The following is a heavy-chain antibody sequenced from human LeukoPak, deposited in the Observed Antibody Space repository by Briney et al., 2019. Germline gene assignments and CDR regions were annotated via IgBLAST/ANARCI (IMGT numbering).Heavy chain of an antibody. CDR2: ISGSVGRT. CDR3: AKGQEWELPFDY. J-gene: IGHJ4*02. D-gene: IGHD1-26*01. CDR1: GFTFSSYA. Sequence: GGSLRLSCAASGFTFSSYAMSWVRQAPGKGLEWVSAISGSVGRTYYADSVKGRFTISRDNSKNTLFMQMNSLRAGDTAVYYCAKGQEWELPFDYWSQGTLVTVSS. V-gene: IGHV3-23*01.